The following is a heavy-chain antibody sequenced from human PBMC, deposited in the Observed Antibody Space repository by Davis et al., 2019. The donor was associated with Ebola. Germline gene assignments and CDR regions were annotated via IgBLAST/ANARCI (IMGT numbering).Heavy chain of an antibody. CDR1: EFTFRSYW. V-gene: IGHV3-74*01. Sequence: GESLKISCVASEFTFRSYWFHWLRHAPGKGLEWVSRIDTAGSTTNYAASVRGRFTISRDNAKNTLFLQMNSLRADDTAVYYCARDVAGRAGYWGQGTLVTVSS. D-gene: IGHD1-14*01. CDR2: IDTAGSTT. CDR3: ARDVAGRAGY. J-gene: IGHJ4*02.